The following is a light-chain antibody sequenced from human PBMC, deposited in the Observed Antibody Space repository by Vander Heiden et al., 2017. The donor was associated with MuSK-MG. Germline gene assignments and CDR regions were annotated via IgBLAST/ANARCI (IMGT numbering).Light chain of an antibody. CDR2: AAS. V-gene: IGKV1-39*01. CDR3: QLNYSTPPHT. J-gene: IGKJ5*01. Sequence: DIQMTQSPSSLSASVGARVTINCRASQSISSYLNWYQQKPGKAPKLLIYAASSLQSAVPSRFSGSGSGTDFTLTISSLQPEDFATYYCQLNYSTPPHTFGPGTRLEIK. CDR1: QSISSY.